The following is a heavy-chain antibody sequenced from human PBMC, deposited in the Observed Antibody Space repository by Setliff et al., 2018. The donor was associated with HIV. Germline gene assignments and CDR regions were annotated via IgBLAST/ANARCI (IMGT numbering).Heavy chain of an antibody. J-gene: IGHJ6*03. D-gene: IGHD4-4*01. CDR1: GNSFHSYA. V-gene: IGHV1-69*13. CDR3: AKDGPTVIEGSYMDV. Sequence: SVKVSCKASGNSFHSYAFSWVRQAPGQGLEWMGGIIPLFGSANYAQKFQGRVTITADESTSTVYMAVSGLRFEDTAVYFCAKDGPTVIEGSYMDVWGKGTTVTVSS. CDR2: IIPLFGSA.